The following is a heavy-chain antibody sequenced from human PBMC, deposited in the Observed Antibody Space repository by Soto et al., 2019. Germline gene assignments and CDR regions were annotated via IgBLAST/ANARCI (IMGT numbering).Heavy chain of an antibody. J-gene: IGHJ4*02. Sequence: EVQLLESGGGLVQPGGSLRLSCAASGFTFTDYAMTWVRQAPGKGLEWVSSISGSASSTFYAGSVKGRFTISRANSRNTVSLQMNSLRAEDTAVYYCAKASSTISPDYWGQGTLVTVSS. D-gene: IGHD5-12*01. V-gene: IGHV3-23*01. CDR1: GFTFTDYA. CDR2: ISGSASST. CDR3: AKASSTISPDY.